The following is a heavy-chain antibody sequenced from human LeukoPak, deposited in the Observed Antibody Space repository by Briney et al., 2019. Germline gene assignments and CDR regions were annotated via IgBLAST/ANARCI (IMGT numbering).Heavy chain of an antibody. V-gene: IGHV3-23*01. Sequence: PGGSLRLSCAASGFTFSSYAMSWVRQAPGKGLEWVSVITGSGGSTFYADSVKGRFTISRDNSKNTLYLQMNSLRAEDTAVYYCARRAYCTSASCYAGSDYWGQGTLVTVSS. CDR3: ARRAYCTSASCYAGSDY. CDR1: GFTFSSYA. CDR2: ITGSGGST. D-gene: IGHD2-2*01. J-gene: IGHJ4*02.